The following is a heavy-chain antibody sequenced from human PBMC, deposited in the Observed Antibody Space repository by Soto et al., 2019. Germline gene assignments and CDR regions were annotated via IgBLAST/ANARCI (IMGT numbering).Heavy chain of an antibody. CDR1: GGSISSYY. Sequence: SETLSLTCTVSGGSISSYYWSWIRQPPGKGLEWIGYIYYTGTTNYNPSLKSRVTISVDTSKNQFSLKLTSVTAADTAVYYCVRGRDYGDYSDSWGQVTLVTVS. CDR3: VRGRDYGDYSDS. D-gene: IGHD4-17*01. V-gene: IGHV4-59*01. CDR2: IYYTGTT. J-gene: IGHJ4*02.